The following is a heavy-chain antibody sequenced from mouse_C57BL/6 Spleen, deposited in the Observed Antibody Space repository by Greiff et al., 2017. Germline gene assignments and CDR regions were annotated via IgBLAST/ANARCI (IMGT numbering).Heavy chain of an antibody. V-gene: IGHV1-72*01. CDR1: GYTFTSYW. Sequence: QVQLKQPGAELVKPGASVKLSCKASGYTFTSYWMHWVKQRPGRGLEWIGRIDPNSGGTKYNEKFKSKATLTVDKPSSTAYMQLSSLTSEDSAVYYCARDGTVVATDAMDYWGQGTSVTVSS. D-gene: IGHD1-1*01. J-gene: IGHJ4*01. CDR3: ARDGTVVATDAMDY. CDR2: IDPNSGGT.